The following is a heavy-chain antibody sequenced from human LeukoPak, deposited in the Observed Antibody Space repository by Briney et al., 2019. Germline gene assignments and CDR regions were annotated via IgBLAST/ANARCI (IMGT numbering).Heavy chain of an antibody. CDR1: GGSISSYY. V-gene: IGHV4-4*07. CDR2: IYTSGST. D-gene: IGHD4-4*01. J-gene: IGHJ4*02. Sequence: SETLSLTCTVSGGSISSYYWSWIRQPAGKGLEWIGRIYTSGSTNYNPSLKSQVTMSVDTSKNQFSLKLSSVTAADTAVYYCAREDHSTVTTMFDYWGQGTLVTVSS. CDR3: AREDHSTVTTMFDY.